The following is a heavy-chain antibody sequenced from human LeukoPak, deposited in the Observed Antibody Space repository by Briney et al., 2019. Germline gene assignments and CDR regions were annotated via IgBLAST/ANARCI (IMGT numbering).Heavy chain of an antibody. J-gene: IGHJ4*02. D-gene: IGHD3-10*01. V-gene: IGHV3-15*05. CDR3: TTVTLRPVGL. CDR2: IKSKTDGGTI. CDR1: GFSFTNAW. Sequence: PGGSLRLSCAASGFSFTNAWMSWVRQAPGKGLEWVGRIKSKTDGGTIDYAAPVKGRFTISRDDSKNTLFLQMNSLKIEDTAVYYCTTVTLRPVGLWGQGTLVTVSS.